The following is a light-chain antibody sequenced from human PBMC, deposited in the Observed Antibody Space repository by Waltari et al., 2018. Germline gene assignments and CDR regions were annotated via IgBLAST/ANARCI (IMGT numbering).Light chain of an antibody. CDR3: QVWDSSSKYV. Sequence: SYALTQPRSVSVSPGQTARIHCGGDGILHNSMNCSQQKPPQAPLLGIYVDSERPSGIPERFSGSNSGNTATLTISGVEAGDEADYYWQVWDSSSKYVFGGGSKLTVL. CDR1: GILHNS. J-gene: IGLJ6*01. V-gene: IGLV3-21*02. CDR2: VDS.